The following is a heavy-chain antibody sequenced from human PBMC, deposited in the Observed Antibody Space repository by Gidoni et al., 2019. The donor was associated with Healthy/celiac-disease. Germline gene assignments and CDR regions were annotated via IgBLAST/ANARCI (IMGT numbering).Heavy chain of an antibody. V-gene: IGHV3-48*03. CDR1: GFTYSRYE. CDR3: ARAGSWYQYYYYYGMDV. J-gene: IGHJ6*02. D-gene: IGHD6-13*01. CDR2: ISSSGSTI. Sequence: EVQLVESGGGWVQPGGSLRLSCAASGFTYSRYEMNWVRQAPGKGLEWVSYISSSGSTIYYADSVKGRFTISRDNAKNSLYLQMNSLRAEDTAVYYCARAGSWYQYYYYYGMDVWGQGTTVTVSS.